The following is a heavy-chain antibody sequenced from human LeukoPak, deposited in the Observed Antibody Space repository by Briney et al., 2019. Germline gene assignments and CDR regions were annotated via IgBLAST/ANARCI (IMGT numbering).Heavy chain of an antibody. J-gene: IGHJ4*02. V-gene: IGHV1-18*04. CDR3: ARRVLGWFGEPFPDY. CDR1: GYIFTGYY. Sequence: ASVKVSCKASGYIFTGYYIHWVRQAPGQGLEWMGWISAYNGNTNYAQKLQGRVTMTTDTSTSTAYMELRSLRSDDTAVYYCARRVLGWFGEPFPDYWGQGTLVTVSS. CDR2: ISAYNGNT. D-gene: IGHD3-10*01.